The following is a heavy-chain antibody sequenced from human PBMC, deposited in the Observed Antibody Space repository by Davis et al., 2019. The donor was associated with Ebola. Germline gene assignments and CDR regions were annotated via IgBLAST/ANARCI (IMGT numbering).Heavy chain of an antibody. CDR1: GGTFSSYA. V-gene: IGHV1-69*04. Sequence: SVKVSCKASGGTFSSYAISWVRQAPGQGLEWMGRIIPILGIANYAQKFQGRVTITADKSTSTAYMELSSLRSEDTAVYYCARAQLWSGDWFDPWGQGTLVTVSS. CDR3: ARAQLWSGDWFDP. CDR2: IIPILGIA. J-gene: IGHJ5*02. D-gene: IGHD5-18*01.